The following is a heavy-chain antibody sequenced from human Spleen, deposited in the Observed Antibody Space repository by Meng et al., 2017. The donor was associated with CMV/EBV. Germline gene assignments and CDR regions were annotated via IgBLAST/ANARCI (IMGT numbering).Heavy chain of an antibody. Sequence: LKISCAASGFAFSSYWMSWVRQTPGERLEWVANIKEDGGETYYVDSVKGRFTISRDNAKNSLFLQMSNLRAEDTAVFYCVRHTRRSPGDYWGQGTVVTVSS. D-gene: IGHD6-6*01. CDR1: GFAFSSYW. CDR2: IKEDGGET. V-gene: IGHV3-7*01. CDR3: VRHTRRSPGDY. J-gene: IGHJ4*02.